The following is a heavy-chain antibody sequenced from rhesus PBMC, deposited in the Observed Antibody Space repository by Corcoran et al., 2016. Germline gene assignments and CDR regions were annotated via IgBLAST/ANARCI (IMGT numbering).Heavy chain of an antibody. CDR3: ARDCGYSGYSFGFDY. V-gene: IGHV4-127*01. CDR2: IGGSSGST. CDR1: GYSTSRGHG. J-gene: IGHJ4*01. D-gene: IGHD5-30*01. Sequence: QVQLQESGPGLVKPSETLSLTCAVLGYSTSRGHGWSWIRQPPRTALEWIVYIGGSSGSTNYNPSLKSRVTISEDTSKTQFSLKLSSVTAADTAVYYCARDCGYSGYSFGFDYWGQGVLVTVSS.